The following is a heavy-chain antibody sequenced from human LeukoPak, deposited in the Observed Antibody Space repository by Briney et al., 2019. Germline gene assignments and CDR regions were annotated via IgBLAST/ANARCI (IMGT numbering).Heavy chain of an antibody. Sequence: ASVKVSCKASGYTFTSYGISWVRQAPGQGLEWMGWISAYNGNTNYAQKIQGRVTMTTETSTSTAYMELRCLRSDDTAVYYCARFRGLERRRGDNWFDPWGQGTLVTVSS. CDR3: ARFRGLERRRGDNWFDP. V-gene: IGHV1-18*01. CDR2: ISAYNGNT. CDR1: GYTFTSYG. D-gene: IGHD1-1*01. J-gene: IGHJ5*02.